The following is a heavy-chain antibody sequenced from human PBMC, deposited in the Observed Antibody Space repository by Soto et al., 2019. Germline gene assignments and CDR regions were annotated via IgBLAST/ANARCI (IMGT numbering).Heavy chain of an antibody. CDR2: IYYSGST. V-gene: IGHV4-59*01. J-gene: IGHJ5*02. CDR1: GGSISSYY. D-gene: IGHD3-3*01. CDR3: ARIPDFWSGYYWFDP. Sequence: SETLSLTCTVSGGSISSYYWSWIRQPPGKGLEWIGYIYYSGSTNYNPSLKSRVTISVDTSKNQFSLKLSPVTAADTAVYYCARIPDFWSGYYWFDPWGQGTLVTVSS.